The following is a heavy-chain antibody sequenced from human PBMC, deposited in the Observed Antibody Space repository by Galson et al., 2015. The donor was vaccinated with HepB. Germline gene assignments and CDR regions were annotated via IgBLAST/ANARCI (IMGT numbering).Heavy chain of an antibody. CDR3: ATQGPSITIFGVVSXRGYYYMDV. CDR2: FDPEDGET. D-gene: IGHD3-3*01. J-gene: IGHJ6*03. V-gene: IGHV1-24*01. Sequence: SVKVSCKVSGYTLTELSMHWVRQAPGKGLEWMGGFDPEDGETIYAQKFQGRVTITEDTSTDTAYMELSSLRSEDTAVYYCATQGPSITIFGVVSXRGYYYMDVWGXGTTVTVSS. CDR1: GYTLTELS.